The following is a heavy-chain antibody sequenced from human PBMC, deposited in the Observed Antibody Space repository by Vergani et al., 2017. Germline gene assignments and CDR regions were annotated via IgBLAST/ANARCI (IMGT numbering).Heavy chain of an antibody. CDR3: AKVVPTTVPY. J-gene: IGHJ4*02. D-gene: IGHD4-17*01. Sequence: VQLLESGGGVVQPGRSLRLSCAASGFTFSSYGIHWVRQAPGKGLEWVAVISYDGSNKYYADSVKGRFTISRDNSKNTLYLQMNSLRAEDTAVYYCAKVVPTTVPYWGQGTLVTVSS. CDR2: ISYDGSNK. V-gene: IGHV3-30*18. CDR1: GFTFSSYG.